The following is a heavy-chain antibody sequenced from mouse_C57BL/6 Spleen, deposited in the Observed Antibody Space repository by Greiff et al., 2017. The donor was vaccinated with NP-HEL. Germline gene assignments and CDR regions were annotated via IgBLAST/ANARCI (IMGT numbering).Heavy chain of an antibody. J-gene: IGHJ2*01. V-gene: IGHV5-6*01. CDR1: GFTFSSYG. CDR2: ISSGGSYT. Sequence: EVQLQQSGGDLVKPGGSLKLSCAASGFTFSSYGMSWVRQTPDKRLEWVATISSGGSYTYYPDSVKGRFTISRDNAKNTLYLQMSSLKSEDTAMYYCARHRDGYYYFDYWGQGTTLTVSS. D-gene: IGHD2-3*01. CDR3: ARHRDGYYYFDY.